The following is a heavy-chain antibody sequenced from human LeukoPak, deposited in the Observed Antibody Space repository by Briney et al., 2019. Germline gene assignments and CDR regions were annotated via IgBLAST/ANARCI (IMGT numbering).Heavy chain of an antibody. CDR3: VRERIYYSDLAYKERENFDP. V-gene: IGHV3-74*01. CDR1: GFTFSLYW. Sequence: PGGSLRLSCAASGFTFSLYWMHWLRQGPGKGLMWVSRLNEDGTTADYADSVKGRFTMSRDNAKGKVFLEMRSLTVEDTAIYFCVRERIYYSDLAYKERENFDPWGRGTLVTVSS. J-gene: IGHJ5*02. CDR2: LNEDGTTA. D-gene: IGHD1-26*01.